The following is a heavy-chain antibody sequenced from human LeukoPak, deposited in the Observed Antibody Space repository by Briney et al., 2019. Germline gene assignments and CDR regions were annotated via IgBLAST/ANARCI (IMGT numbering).Heavy chain of an antibody. CDR3: ARADDISPPTH. D-gene: IGHD3-9*01. CDR2: IKQDGSEK. J-gene: IGHJ4*02. Sequence: GGSLRLSCAASGFTFSSYWMSWVRQAPGKGLEWVANIKQDGSEKYYVHSVKGRFTISRDNSKNTLYLQMNSLRAEDTAVYYCARADDISPPTHWGQGTLVTVSS. CDR1: GFTFSSYW. V-gene: IGHV3-7*01.